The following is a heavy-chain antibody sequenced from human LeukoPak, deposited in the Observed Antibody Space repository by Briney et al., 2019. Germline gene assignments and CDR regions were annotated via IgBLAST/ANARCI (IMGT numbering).Heavy chain of an antibody. CDR1: GFTFSSYA. CDR2: ISYDGSNK. J-gene: IGHJ4*02. Sequence: PGRSLRLSCAASGFTFSSYAMHWVRQAPGKGLEWVAVISYDGSNKYYADSVKGRFTISRDNSKNTLYLQMNSLRAEDTAVYYCARAYYDYVWGSYPNRHYFDYWGQGTLVTVSS. D-gene: IGHD3-16*02. CDR3: ARAYYDYVWGSYPNRHYFDY. V-gene: IGHV3-30*04.